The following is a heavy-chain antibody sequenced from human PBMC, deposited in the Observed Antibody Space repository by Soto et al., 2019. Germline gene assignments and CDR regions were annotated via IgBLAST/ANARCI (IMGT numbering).Heavy chain of an antibody. CDR1: GVPITTFY. J-gene: IGHJ6*02. V-gene: IGHV4-59*07. CDR2: IYYGGST. Sequence: QVQLQESGPALVRPSDSLSLMCSVSGVPITTFYWSWIRQAPGKGLEYIGYIYYGGSTHYNPALKSRVTISVDTATTVFSLNLRSVTAADTAAYYCARGQLLHYQYGLDVWGQGTTVIV. D-gene: IGHD3-10*01. CDR3: ARGQLLHYQYGLDV.